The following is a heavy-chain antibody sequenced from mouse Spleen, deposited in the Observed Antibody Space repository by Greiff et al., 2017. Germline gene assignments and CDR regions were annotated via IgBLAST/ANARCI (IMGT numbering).Heavy chain of an antibody. J-gene: IGHJ2*01. D-gene: IGHD1-2*01. CDR1: GYTFTDYY. V-gene: IGHV1-77*01. CDR2: IYPGSGNS. Sequence: VQGVESGAELARPGASVKLSCKASGYTFTDYYINWVKQRTGQGLEWIGEIYPGSGNSYYNEKFKGKATLTVDKSSSTAYMELSSLTSEDSAVYFCAREGAYYGPFDYWGQGTTLTGSS. CDR3: AREGAYYGPFDY.